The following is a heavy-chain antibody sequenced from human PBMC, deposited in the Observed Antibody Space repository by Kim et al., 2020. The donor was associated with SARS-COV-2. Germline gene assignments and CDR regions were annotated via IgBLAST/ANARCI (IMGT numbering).Heavy chain of an antibody. CDR1: GFTFSRYS. V-gene: IGHV3-21*04. D-gene: IGHD3-9*01. Sequence: GGSLRLSCTVSGFTFSRYSMNWVSQAPGKGLEWVSSISSTSTYVYYADSVKGRFTISRDNAKSSLYLQMNSLRAEDTAVYYCARVPDYDMSTGNYYFFAMDVWGQGTTVTVSS. J-gene: IGHJ6*02. CDR2: ISSTSTYV. CDR3: ARVPDYDMSTGNYYFFAMDV.